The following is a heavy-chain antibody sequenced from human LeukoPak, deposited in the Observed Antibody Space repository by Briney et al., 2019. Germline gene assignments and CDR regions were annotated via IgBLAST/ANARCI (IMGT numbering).Heavy chain of an antibody. CDR3: AHTVTGYYTADY. V-gene: IGHV2-5*01. J-gene: IGHJ4*02. CDR2: IYWNDDK. Sequence: SGPTLVKPTQTLTLTCTFSGFSLSTSGVGVGWIRQPPGKAPEWLALIYWNDDKRFSPYLKSRLSITKDTSKNQVVLTMTNMDPVDTATYYCAHTVTGYYTADYWGQGTLVTVSS. D-gene: IGHD3-9*01. CDR1: GFSLSTSGVG.